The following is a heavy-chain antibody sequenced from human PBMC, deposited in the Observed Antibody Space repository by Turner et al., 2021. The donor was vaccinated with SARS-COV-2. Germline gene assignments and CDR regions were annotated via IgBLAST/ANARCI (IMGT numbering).Heavy chain of an antibody. CDR3: ARAKFRGLISWFDP. V-gene: IGHV3-13*04. Sequence: EVQLVESGGGLVQPGGSLRLSRAASGFTFSNYDMHWVRQATGKGLEWVSAVGTAGDTYYPGSVKGRFTISRENGKNSLYLQMNSLRAGDTAVYYCARAKFRGLISWFDPWGQGTLVTVSS. CDR2: VGTAGDT. J-gene: IGHJ5*02. CDR1: GFTFSNYD. D-gene: IGHD3-10*01.